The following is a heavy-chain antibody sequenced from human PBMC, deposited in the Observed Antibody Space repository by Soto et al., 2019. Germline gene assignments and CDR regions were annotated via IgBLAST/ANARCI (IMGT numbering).Heavy chain of an antibody. CDR1: GDSVSSNSAA. D-gene: IGHD6-13*01. CDR3: ARVPLEREGYSRSWDIYGMDV. V-gene: IGHV6-1*01. Sequence: PSQTLSLTCAISGDSVSSNSAAWNWIRQSPSRGLEWLGRTYYRSKWYNDYAVSVKSRITINPDTSKNQFSLQLNSVTPEDTAVYYCARVPLEREGYSRSWDIYGMDVWGQGTTVTVSS. J-gene: IGHJ6*02. CDR2: TYYRSKWYN.